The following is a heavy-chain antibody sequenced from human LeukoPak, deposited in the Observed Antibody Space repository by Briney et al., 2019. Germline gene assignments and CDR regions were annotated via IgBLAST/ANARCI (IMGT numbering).Heavy chain of an antibody. Sequence: GGSLRLSCAASGFTFSSYAMSWVRQAPGKGLEWVSGISGSGGSTYYADSVKGRFTISRDNSKNTLYLQMNSLRAEDTAVYYCAKDGSSGYFPDAFDIWGQGTMVTVSS. D-gene: IGHD3-22*01. CDR3: AKDGSSGYFPDAFDI. V-gene: IGHV3-23*01. J-gene: IGHJ3*02. CDR1: GFTFSSYA. CDR2: ISGSGGST.